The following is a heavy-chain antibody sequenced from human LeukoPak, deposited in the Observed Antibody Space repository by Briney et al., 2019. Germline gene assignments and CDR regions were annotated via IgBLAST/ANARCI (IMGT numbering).Heavy chain of an antibody. Sequence: GALRLSCAASGFTFSRYGMHWVRQSPGKGLQWVAAIWYDGTNTYYEDSVKGRFTISRDNSKNTLYLQMNSLRAEDTAVYYCASHPSMGYWGQGTLVTVSS. V-gene: IGHV3-33*01. CDR1: GFTFSRYG. J-gene: IGHJ4*02. CDR3: ASHPSMGY. D-gene: IGHD6-6*01. CDR2: IWYDGTNT.